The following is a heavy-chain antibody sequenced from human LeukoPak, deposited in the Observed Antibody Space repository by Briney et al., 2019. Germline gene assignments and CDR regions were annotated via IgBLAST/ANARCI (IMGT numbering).Heavy chain of an antibody. V-gene: IGHV1-18*04. CDR1: GYIFTGYY. CDR2: TSAYNGNT. CDR3: ARDHRLQLENWFDP. Sequence: ASVKVSCKASGYIFTGYYMHWERQPPAQGHEWMGGTSAYNGNTNYAQKLQGRVTMTTDTSTSTTNMELRGLRSEDAAVCYCARDHRLQLENWFDPWGQGTLVSVSS. D-gene: IGHD1-1*01. J-gene: IGHJ5*02.